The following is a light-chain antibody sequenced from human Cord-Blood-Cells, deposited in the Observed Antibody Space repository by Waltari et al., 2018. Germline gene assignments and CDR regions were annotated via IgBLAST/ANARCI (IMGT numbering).Light chain of an antibody. CDR3: QQRSNWPLT. J-gene: IGKJ4*01. CDR2: DAS. Sequence: EIVFTHSPATLSLSPGEKATLSSRASQSVSSYLAWYQQKPAQAPRILIYDASTRATGIPARFSGSGSGTDFTLTISSLEPEDFAVYYCQQRSNWPLTFGGGTMVEIK. V-gene: IGKV3-11*01. CDR1: QSVSSY.